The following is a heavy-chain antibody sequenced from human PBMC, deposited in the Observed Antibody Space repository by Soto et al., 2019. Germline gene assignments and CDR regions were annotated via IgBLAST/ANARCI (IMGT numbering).Heavy chain of an antibody. V-gene: IGHV4-38-2*01. D-gene: IGHD3-9*01. Sequence: PSETLSLTCAVSDYSISTDYSWGWIRQPPGRGLEWIGSISHSGSTYYNPSLKSRVTISVDTSKNQFSLKLSSVTAADTAVYYCARGFHWEAPFDYWGQGNLVTVSS. CDR2: ISHSGST. J-gene: IGHJ4*02. CDR3: ARGFHWEAPFDY. CDR1: DYSISTDYS.